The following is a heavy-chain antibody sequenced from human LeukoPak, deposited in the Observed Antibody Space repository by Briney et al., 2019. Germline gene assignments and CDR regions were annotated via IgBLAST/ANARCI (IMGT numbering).Heavy chain of an antibody. CDR1: GYTFTAYY. CDR2: IHPNSGGT. Sequence: ASVKVSCKASGYTFTAYYVHWVRQAPGQGPEWMGWIHPNSGGTKCAQSFQGRVTMTRDTSITTAYMELSSLRSDDTAVYYYARGDIYWDYWGQGTQVTVSS. D-gene: IGHD2-15*01. V-gene: IGHV1-2*02. CDR3: ARGDIYWDY. J-gene: IGHJ4*02.